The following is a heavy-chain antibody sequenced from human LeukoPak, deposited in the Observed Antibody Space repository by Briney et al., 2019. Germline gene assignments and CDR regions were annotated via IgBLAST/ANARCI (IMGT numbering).Heavy chain of an antibody. J-gene: IGHJ4*02. V-gene: IGHV5-51*03. D-gene: IGHD1-14*01. CDR3: AKSRNRNYDN. Sequence: GESLKISCKGSGYSFSNYWIAWVRQMPGEGLEWMGIIYPGDSETRYSPSFQGQVTISADKSISTAYLQWSSLKASDTAKYYCAKSRNRNYDNWGQGTLVTVSS. CDR1: GYSFSNYW. CDR2: IYPGDSET.